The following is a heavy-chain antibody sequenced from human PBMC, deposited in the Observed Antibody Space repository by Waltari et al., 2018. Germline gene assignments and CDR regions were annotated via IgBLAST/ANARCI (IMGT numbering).Heavy chain of an antibody. D-gene: IGHD6-19*01. J-gene: IGHJ4*02. V-gene: IGHV4-39*01. Sequence: QLQLQESGPGLVKPSETLSLTCTVSGGSIRSSSYYWGWIRQPPGKGLEWIGSIYYSGSTYYNPSLKSRVTISVDTSKNQFSLKLSSVTAADTAVYYCARVRVQQWLVRGTYFDYWGQGTLVTVSS. CDR3: ARVRVQQWLVRGTYFDY. CDR2: IYYSGST. CDR1: GGSIRSSSYY.